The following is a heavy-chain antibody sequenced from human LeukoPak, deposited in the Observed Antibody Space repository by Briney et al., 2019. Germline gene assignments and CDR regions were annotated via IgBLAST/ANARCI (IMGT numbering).Heavy chain of an antibody. CDR3: ARDSEIKWFYS. CDR1: GGSISSYY. Sequence: PSETLSLTCTVSGGSISSYYWSWIRQPPGKGLEWIGYIYYSGSTNYNPSLKSRVTISVDTSKNQFSLKLSSVTAADTAVYYCARDSEIKWFYSWGQGTLVTVSS. D-gene: IGHD6-19*01. V-gene: IGHV4-59*12. CDR2: IYYSGST. J-gene: IGHJ5*01.